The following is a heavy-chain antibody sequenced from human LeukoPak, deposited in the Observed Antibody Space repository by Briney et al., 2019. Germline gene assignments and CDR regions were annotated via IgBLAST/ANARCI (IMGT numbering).Heavy chain of an antibody. CDR1: GFTFSDYY. D-gene: IGHD5-24*01. CDR3: ARVTVEMNNYYYYMDV. Sequence: GGSLRLSCAASGFTFSDYYMSWIRQAPGKGLEWVSYISSSGSTIYYADSVKGRFTISRDNAKDSLYLQMNSLRAEDTAVYYCARVTVEMNNYYYYMDVWGKGTTVTVSS. J-gene: IGHJ6*03. V-gene: IGHV3-11*04. CDR2: ISSSGSTI.